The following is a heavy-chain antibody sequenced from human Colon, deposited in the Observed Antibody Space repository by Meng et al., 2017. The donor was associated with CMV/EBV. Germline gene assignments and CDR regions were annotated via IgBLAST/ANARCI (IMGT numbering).Heavy chain of an antibody. CDR3: ARDGQYCTNGLCQFDY. CDR2: TNGDGTRP. J-gene: IGHJ4*02. V-gene: IGHV3-74*01. Sequence: GESLKISCAASGFTFNLYWMHWVRQAPGKGLEWVSRTNGDGTRPSYAASVKGRFAVSRDNAKNTLYLQMNSLRPEDTAVYFCARDGQYCTNGLCQFDYWGQGTLVTVSS. D-gene: IGHD2-8*01. CDR1: GFTFNLYW.